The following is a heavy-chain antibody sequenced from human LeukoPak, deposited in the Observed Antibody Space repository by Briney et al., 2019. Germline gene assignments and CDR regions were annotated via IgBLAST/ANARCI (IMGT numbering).Heavy chain of an antibody. CDR2: INHSGST. CDR3: ARVSGYDWESFYDY. V-gene: IGHV4-34*01. D-gene: IGHD5-12*01. CDR1: GGSFSDYY. J-gene: IGHJ4*02. Sequence: SETLSLTCAVYGGSFSDYYWSWIRQPPGKGLEWIGEINHSGSTDYNPSLKSRVTISIDKSKNHFSLKLNSVTAADTAVYYCARVSGYDWESFYDYWGQGTLVTVSS.